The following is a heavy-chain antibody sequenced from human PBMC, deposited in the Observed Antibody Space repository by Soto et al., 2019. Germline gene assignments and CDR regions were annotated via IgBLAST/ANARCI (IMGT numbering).Heavy chain of an antibody. CDR1: GFTFSSYA. Sequence: PGGSLRLSCAASGFTFSSYAMHWVRQAPGKGLEWVAVISYDGSNKYYADSVKGRFTISRDNSKNTLYLQMNSLRAEDTAVYYCARAWSSGYYYGMDVWGQGTTVTVSS. CDR2: ISYDGSNK. V-gene: IGHV3-30-3*01. D-gene: IGHD6-19*01. CDR3: ARAWSSGYYYGMDV. J-gene: IGHJ6*02.